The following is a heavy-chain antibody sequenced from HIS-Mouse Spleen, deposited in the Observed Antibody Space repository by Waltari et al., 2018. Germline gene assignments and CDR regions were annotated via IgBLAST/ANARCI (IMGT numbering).Heavy chain of an antibody. V-gene: IGHV4-39*07. D-gene: IGHD6-13*01. J-gene: IGHJ2*01. Sequence: QLQLQGSGPGLAQPSETLSLTCTVSGSFISSISYYVGWIRQPPGKGLEWFGSINYSGSTYYNPSLKSRVTISVGTSKNQFSLKLSSVTAAETAVYYCAREIPYSSSWYDWYFDLWGRGTLVTVSS. CDR1: GSFISSISYY. CDR3: AREIPYSSSWYDWYFDL. CDR2: INYSGST.